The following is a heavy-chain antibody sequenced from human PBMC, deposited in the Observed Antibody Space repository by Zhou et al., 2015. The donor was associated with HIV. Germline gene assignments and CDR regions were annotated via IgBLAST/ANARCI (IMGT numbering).Heavy chain of an antibody. J-gene: IGHJ5*02. CDR2: IIPIFGTA. CDR3: ASPHCSSTSCYDVGNWFDP. V-gene: IGHV1-69*01. D-gene: IGHD2-2*01. CDR1: GGTFSSYA. Sequence: QVQLVQSGAEVKKPGSSVKVSCKASGGTFSSYAISWVRQAPGQGLEWMGGIIPIFGTANYAQKFQGRVTITADESTSTAYMELSSLRSEDTAVYYCASPHCSSTSCYDVGNWFDPWGRGNPSVTVSS.